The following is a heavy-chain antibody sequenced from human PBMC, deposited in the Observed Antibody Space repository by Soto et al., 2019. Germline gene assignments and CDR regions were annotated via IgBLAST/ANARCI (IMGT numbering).Heavy chain of an antibody. Sequence: SVKVSCKASGGTFSSYAISWVRQAPGQGLEWMGGIIPIFGTANYAQKFQGRVTITADESTSTAYMELSSLRSEDTAVYYCARDFDKGRKYYYGMDVWGQGTTVTVSS. CDR3: ARDFDKGRKYYYGMDV. V-gene: IGHV1-69*13. D-gene: IGHD3-9*01. J-gene: IGHJ6*02. CDR1: GGTFSSYA. CDR2: IIPIFGTA.